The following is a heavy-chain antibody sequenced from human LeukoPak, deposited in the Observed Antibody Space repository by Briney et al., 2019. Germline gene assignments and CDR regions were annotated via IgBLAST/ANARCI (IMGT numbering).Heavy chain of an antibody. J-gene: IGHJ5*02. Sequence: PSETLSLTCTVSGGSISSYYWSWIRQPPGKGPEWIGYIYYSGSTNYNPSLKSRVTISVDTSKNQFSLKLSSVTAADTAVYYCARLGGVVGSGSSKWFDPWGQGTLVTVSS. CDR2: IYYSGST. CDR3: ARLGGVVGSGSSKWFDP. CDR1: GGSISSYY. D-gene: IGHD3-10*01. V-gene: IGHV4-59*01.